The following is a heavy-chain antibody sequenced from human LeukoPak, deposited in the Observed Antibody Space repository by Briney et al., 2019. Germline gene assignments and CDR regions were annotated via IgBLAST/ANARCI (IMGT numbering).Heavy chain of an antibody. CDR2: IYYSGST. Sequence: SETLSLTCTVSGGSISSYYWSWIRQPPGKGLEWIGYIYYSGSTNYNPSLKSRVTISVDTSKNQFSLKLSPVTAADTAVYYCVGYGGYSYINWFDPWGQGTLVTVSS. J-gene: IGHJ5*02. CDR1: GGSISSYY. CDR3: VGYGGYSYINWFDP. D-gene: IGHD5-18*01. V-gene: IGHV4-59*01.